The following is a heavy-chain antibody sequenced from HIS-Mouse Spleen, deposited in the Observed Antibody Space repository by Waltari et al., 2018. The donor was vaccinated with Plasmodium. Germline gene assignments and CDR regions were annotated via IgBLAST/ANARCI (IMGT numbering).Heavy chain of an antibody. Sequence: EVQLVESGGGLVQPGGSLRLSCSASGFPFRSYDMHWGPKATGKGLEWVSAIGTAVDTYYPGSVKGRFTISRENAKNSLYLQMNSLRAGDTAVYYCARGPTYSSSYYFDYWGQGTLVTVSS. CDR3: ARGPTYSSSYYFDY. J-gene: IGHJ4*02. V-gene: IGHV3-13*01. D-gene: IGHD6-6*01. CDR1: GFPFRSYD. CDR2: IGTAVDT.